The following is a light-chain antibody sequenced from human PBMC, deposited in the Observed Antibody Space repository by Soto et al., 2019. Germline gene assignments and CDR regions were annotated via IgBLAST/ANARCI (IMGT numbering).Light chain of an antibody. J-gene: IGLJ2*01. CDR1: SSDVGAYNS. Sequence: QSALTQPASVSGSPGQSITISCTGTSSDVGAYNSVSWYQQHPGKAPKLMIYDVSNRPSGVSNRFSGSKSGNTASLAISGLQAEDEADYYCSSYTSSTTLVFGGGTQLTV. CDR2: DVS. CDR3: SSYTSSTTLV. V-gene: IGLV2-14*01.